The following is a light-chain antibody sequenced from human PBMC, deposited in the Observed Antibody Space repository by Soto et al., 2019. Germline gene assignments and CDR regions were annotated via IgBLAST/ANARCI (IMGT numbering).Light chain of an antibody. J-gene: IGKJ3*01. V-gene: IGKV3-11*01. CDR2: EAS. Sequence: EIVLKQSPGTLSLSPGQRATLSCRASQSVSKFLAWYHQKPGQAPRLLIYEASNRATGVPARFSGSGSGTDFTLTISSLEPEDFAVYYCQQRSVWPYTFGPGTKVDIK. CDR1: QSVSKF. CDR3: QQRSVWPYT.